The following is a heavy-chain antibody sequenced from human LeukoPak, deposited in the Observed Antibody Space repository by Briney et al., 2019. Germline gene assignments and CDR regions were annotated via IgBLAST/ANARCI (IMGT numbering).Heavy chain of an antibody. V-gene: IGHV3-23*01. D-gene: IGHD4-17*01. Sequence: GGCLRLSCAASGFTFSRFAMSWVRQAPGKGLEWVSAIRGSGSDTYYADSVEGRFTVSRDNSKNTLYLQMNSLRPEDTALYYCAKDRYGDYSFESWGQGILVTVSS. CDR1: GFTFSRFA. J-gene: IGHJ4*02. CDR3: AKDRYGDYSFES. CDR2: IRGSGSDT.